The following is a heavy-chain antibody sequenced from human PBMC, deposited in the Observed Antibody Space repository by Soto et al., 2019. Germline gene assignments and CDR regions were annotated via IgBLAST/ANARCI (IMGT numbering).Heavy chain of an antibody. Sequence: QITLNESGPTLVKPTQTLTLTCTFSGFSLSTRDVGVGWFRQPPGDALEWLGVVYWDDSKTYSPSLESSLTIPKDTPKNQVVLRMPKMDPVDTASYYCARCRGGVASFWGQGALVTVSS. CDR1: GFSLSTRDVG. J-gene: IGHJ4*02. D-gene: IGHD2-2*01. CDR2: VYWDDSK. CDR3: ARCRGGVASF. V-gene: IGHV2-5*02.